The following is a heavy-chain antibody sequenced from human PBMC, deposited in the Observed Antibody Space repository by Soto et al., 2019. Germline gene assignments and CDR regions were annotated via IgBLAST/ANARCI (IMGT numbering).Heavy chain of an antibody. CDR3: ARDPYYDSSGYLASNGMDV. CDR1: GFTVSSNY. D-gene: IGHD3-22*01. Sequence: EVQLVESGGGLVQPGGSLRLSCAASGFTVSSNYMSWVRQAPGKGLEWVSVIYSDGSTYYADSVKGRFTISRHNSKNPLYLQMHSLRAEDTAVYYCARDPYYDSSGYLASNGMDVWGQGTTVTVSS. CDR2: IYSDGST. V-gene: IGHV3-53*04. J-gene: IGHJ6*02.